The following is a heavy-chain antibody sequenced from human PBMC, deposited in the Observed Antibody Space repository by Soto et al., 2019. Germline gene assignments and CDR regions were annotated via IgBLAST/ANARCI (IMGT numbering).Heavy chain of an antibody. D-gene: IGHD6-19*01. V-gene: IGHV1-2*04. Sequence: GASVKVSCKASGYTFTGYYMHWVRQAPGQGLEWMGWINPNSGGTNYAQKFQGWVTMTRDTSISTAYMELSRLRSDDTAVYYCARGGLVPMDYYYGMDVWGQGTTVTVSS. CDR1: GYTFTGYY. CDR2: INPNSGGT. J-gene: IGHJ6*02. CDR3: ARGGLVPMDYYYGMDV.